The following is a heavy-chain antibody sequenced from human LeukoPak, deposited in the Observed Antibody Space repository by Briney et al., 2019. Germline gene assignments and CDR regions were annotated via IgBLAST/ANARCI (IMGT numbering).Heavy chain of an antibody. CDR1: GFTFGKYW. D-gene: IGHD3-3*01. V-gene: IGHV3-7*03. CDR3: ARDQYDTWSRRGNFDS. CDR2: IKLDGSEK. Sequence: GGSLRLSCVASGFTFGKYWMSWVRQAPGKGLEWVANIKLDGSEKNYVDSVKGRFTISRDNTKNSLYLQMSSLRVEDTAVFYCARDQYDTWSRRGNFDSWGQGTLVIVSS. J-gene: IGHJ4*02.